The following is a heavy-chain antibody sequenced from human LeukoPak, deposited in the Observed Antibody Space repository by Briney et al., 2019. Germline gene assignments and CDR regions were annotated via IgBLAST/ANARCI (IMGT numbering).Heavy chain of an antibody. V-gene: IGHV1-2*02. D-gene: IGHD6-19*01. CDR3: ARGQGGWYYFDY. Sequence: GASVKASCKASGYIFIGYYMHWVRQAPGEGLEWMGWINPNNGATKFAQSFQGRVTMTEDTSISTAFMELSGLTSDDTAVYYCARGQGGWYYFDYWGQGMLVTVSS. CDR1: GYIFIGYY. J-gene: IGHJ4*02. CDR2: INPNNGAT.